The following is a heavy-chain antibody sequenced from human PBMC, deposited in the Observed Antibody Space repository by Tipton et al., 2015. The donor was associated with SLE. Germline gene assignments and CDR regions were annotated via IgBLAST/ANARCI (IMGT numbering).Heavy chain of an antibody. J-gene: IGHJ4*02. CDR3: ARDKSSHSKYILDY. CDR2: IHPTGNT. Sequence: GLVKPSQTLSLTCSVSGGSISSYYWSWIRQPAGTGLEWIGRIHPTGNTNYNPSLNSRVTMSVDTSKNQFSLNLTSVTAADTAVYYCARDKSSHSKYILDYWGQGTLVTVSS. CDR1: GGSISSYY. V-gene: IGHV4-4*07. D-gene: IGHD3-3*02.